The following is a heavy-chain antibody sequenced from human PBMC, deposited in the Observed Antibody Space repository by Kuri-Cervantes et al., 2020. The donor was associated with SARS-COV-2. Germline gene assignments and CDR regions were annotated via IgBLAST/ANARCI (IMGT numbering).Heavy chain of an antibody. Sequence: GESLKISCAASGFTFSSYWMSWVRQAPGKGLEWVANIKQDGSEKYYGDSVKGRFTISRDNAKNSLYLQMNSLRAEDTAVYYCARVHSPVGGFWSGYYIGRDAFDIWGQGTMVTVSS. CDR2: IKQDGSEK. CDR1: GFTFSSYW. V-gene: IGHV3-7*01. D-gene: IGHD3-3*01. J-gene: IGHJ3*02. CDR3: ARVHSPVGGFWSGYYIGRDAFDI.